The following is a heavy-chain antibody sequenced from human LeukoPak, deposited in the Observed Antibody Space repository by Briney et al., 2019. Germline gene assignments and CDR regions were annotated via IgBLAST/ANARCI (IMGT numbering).Heavy chain of an antibody. CDR3: ARANDYYYYMDV. D-gene: IGHD3-16*01. CDR2: TYSTGST. Sequence: SETLSLTSTVSGGSINNYYWTWIRQPAGKGLEWVGRTYSTGSTNYNPSLKSRVTMSVDTSRNHFSLKLSSVTAADTAVYYCARANDYYYYMDVWGKGTTVIVSS. CDR1: GGSINNYY. V-gene: IGHV4-4*07. J-gene: IGHJ6*03.